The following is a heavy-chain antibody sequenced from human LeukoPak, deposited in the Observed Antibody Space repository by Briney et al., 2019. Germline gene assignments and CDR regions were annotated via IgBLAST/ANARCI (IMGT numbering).Heavy chain of an antibody. CDR1: GFTFSSYA. CDR2: ISGSGGST. Sequence: GGSLRLSCAASGFTFSSYAMSWVRQAPGKGLEWVSAISGSGGSTYYADSVKGRFTISRDNSKNTLYLQMNSLKTEDTAVYYCTTDTLTTVTYFDYWGQGTLVTVSS. CDR3: TTDTLTTVTYFDY. D-gene: IGHD4-17*01. V-gene: IGHV3-23*01. J-gene: IGHJ4*02.